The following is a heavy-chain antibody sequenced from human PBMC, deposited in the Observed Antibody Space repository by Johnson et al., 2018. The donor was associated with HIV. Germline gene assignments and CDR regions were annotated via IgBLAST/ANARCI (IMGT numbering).Heavy chain of an antibody. D-gene: IGHD3-10*01. CDR1: GFTFDDYG. V-gene: IGHV3-15*01. Sequence: MQLVESGGGVVRPGGSLRLSCAASGFTFDDYGMSWVRQAPGKGLEWVGRIKSKTDGGTTDYAAPVKGRFTISRDDSKNTLFLQMNSLRAEDTSVEYWARDGGGTVVLGDEGAFDIWGQGTMVTVSS. CDR2: IKSKTDGGTT. CDR3: ARDGGGTVVLGDEGAFDI. J-gene: IGHJ3*02.